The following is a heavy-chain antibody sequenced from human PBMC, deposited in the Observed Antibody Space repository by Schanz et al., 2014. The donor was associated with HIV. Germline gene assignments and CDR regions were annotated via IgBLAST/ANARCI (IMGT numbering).Heavy chain of an antibody. CDR1: GFTFSSYT. CDR2: ISSSGRYI. CDR3: ARPDYDFWVDV. V-gene: IGHV3-21*01. J-gene: IGHJ6*02. D-gene: IGHD3-3*01. Sequence: EVQLVESGGGPVKPGGSLRLSCVASGFTFSSYTMNWVRQAPGKGLEWIASISSSGRYIFYADSLKGRFTISRDNAKNSLALQVDSLRAEDTAVYYCARPDYDFWVDVWGQGTTVIVSS.